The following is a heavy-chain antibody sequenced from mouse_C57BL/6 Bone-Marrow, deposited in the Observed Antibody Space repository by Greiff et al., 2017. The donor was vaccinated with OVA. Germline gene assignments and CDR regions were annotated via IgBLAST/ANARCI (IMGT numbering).Heavy chain of an antibody. CDR1: GYSITSGYD. J-gene: IGHJ3*01. D-gene: IGHD4-1*01. Sequence: EVQLQESGPGMVKPSQSLSLTCTVTGYSITSGYDWHWIRHFPGNKLEWMGYISYSGSTNYNPSLKSRISITHDTSKNHFFLKLNSVTTEDTATYYCAREGGPAWVFAYWGQGTLVTVSA. V-gene: IGHV3-1*01. CDR2: ISYSGST. CDR3: AREGGPAWVFAY.